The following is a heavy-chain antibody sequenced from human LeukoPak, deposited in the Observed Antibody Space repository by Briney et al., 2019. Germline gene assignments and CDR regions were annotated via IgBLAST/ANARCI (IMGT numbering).Heavy chain of an antibody. Sequence: GGSLRLSCAASGFTFSSYAMSWVRQAPGKGLEWVSAISGSGGSTYYADSVKGRFTISRDNSKNTLYLQMNSLRAEDTAVYYCAKATGYGIVATIFDHWGQGTLVTVSS. CDR3: AKATGYGIVATIFDH. J-gene: IGHJ4*02. CDR2: ISGSGGST. D-gene: IGHD5-12*01. CDR1: GFTFSSYA. V-gene: IGHV3-23*01.